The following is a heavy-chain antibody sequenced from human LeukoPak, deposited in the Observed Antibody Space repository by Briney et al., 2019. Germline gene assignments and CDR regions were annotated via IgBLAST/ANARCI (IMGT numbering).Heavy chain of an antibody. J-gene: IGHJ3*02. CDR2: IYYSGST. D-gene: IGHD2-21*02. V-gene: IGHV4-59*01. CDR3: ARGAHCGGDCYPLDAFDI. Sequence: PSETLSLTCTVSGGSISSYYWSWIRQPPGKGLEWIGYIYYSGSTNYNPSLESRVTISVDTSKNQFSLKLSSVTAADTAVYYCARGAHCGGDCYPLDAFDIWGQGTMVTVSS. CDR1: GGSISSYY.